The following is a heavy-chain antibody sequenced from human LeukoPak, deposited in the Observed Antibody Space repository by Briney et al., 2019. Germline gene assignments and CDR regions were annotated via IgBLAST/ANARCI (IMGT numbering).Heavy chain of an antibody. Sequence: SETLSLTCTVSGGSVSSSSYYWGWIRQPPGKGLEWIGSIYYSGSTYYNPSLKSRVTISVDTSKNQFSLKLSSVTAADTAVYYCARHDPPHYDYVWGSYRDYWGQGTLVTVSS. CDR1: GGSVSSSSYY. J-gene: IGHJ4*02. V-gene: IGHV4-39*01. D-gene: IGHD3-16*02. CDR2: IYYSGST. CDR3: ARHDPPHYDYVWGSYRDY.